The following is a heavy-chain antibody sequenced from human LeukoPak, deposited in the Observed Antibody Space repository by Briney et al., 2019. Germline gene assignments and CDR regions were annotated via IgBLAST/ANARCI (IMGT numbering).Heavy chain of an antibody. J-gene: IGHJ4*02. CDR3: TRVGSSGSVDY. V-gene: IGHV3-11*06. CDR1: GFTFSDYY. D-gene: IGHD1-1*01. Sequence: GGSLRLSCAASGFTFSDYYMSWIRQAPGKGLEWVSYISSRTSDTNYVDSLQGRFTISRDNAKNSLYLQMNSLRAEDTAVYYCTRVGSSGSVDYWGQGTLVTVSS. CDR2: ISSRTSDT.